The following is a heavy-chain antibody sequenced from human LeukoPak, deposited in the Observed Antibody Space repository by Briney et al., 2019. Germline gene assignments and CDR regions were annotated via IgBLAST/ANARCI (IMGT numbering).Heavy chain of an antibody. CDR2: IHSGGTV. Sequence: SETLSLTCTVSGGSIMKNYWTWIRQPAGKGLEWIGRIHSGGTVNYNPSFRSRVTMSVNTSKNQVSLKLSPVTDADTAVYYCARDSPDVYSRGYEHYYYYMDVWGKGTTVSVSS. J-gene: IGHJ6*03. CDR1: GGSIMKNY. CDR3: ARDSPDVYSRGYEHYYYYMDV. D-gene: IGHD6-25*01. V-gene: IGHV4-4*07.